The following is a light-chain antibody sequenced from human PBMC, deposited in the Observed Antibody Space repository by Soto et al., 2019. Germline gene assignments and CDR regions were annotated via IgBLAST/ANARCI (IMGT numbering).Light chain of an antibody. Sequence: DIQLTQSPSFLSASVGDRVTITCRASQGISSYLAWYHQKPGKAPKLLIYAASTLQSGVPSRFSGSGSGTEFTLTISSLQPEDFATYYCQQVNSYPWTFGQGTKVDI. J-gene: IGKJ1*01. CDR3: QQVNSYPWT. V-gene: IGKV1-9*01. CDR1: QGISSY. CDR2: AAS.